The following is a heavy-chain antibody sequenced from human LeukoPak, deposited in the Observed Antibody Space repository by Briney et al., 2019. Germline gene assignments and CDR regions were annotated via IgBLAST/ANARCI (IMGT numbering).Heavy chain of an antibody. CDR3: ARDLDSSGYCFDY. CDR1: GFTVSSSY. J-gene: IGHJ4*02. Sequence: GESLRLSCAASGFTVSSSYMSWVRQAPGKGLELVSVLYPGGSTYIADSVKGRFSISRDNSKNTLYLQMNSLRAEDTAVYYCARDLDSSGYCFDYWGQGTLVTVSS. D-gene: IGHD3-22*01. CDR2: LYPGGST. V-gene: IGHV3-66*01.